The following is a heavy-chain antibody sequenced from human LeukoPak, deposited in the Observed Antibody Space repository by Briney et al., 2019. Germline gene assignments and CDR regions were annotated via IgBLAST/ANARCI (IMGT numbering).Heavy chain of an antibody. Sequence: SVKVSCKASGDTFSSYAISWVRQAPGQGLEWMGRIVPILGIANYAQEFQGRLIITADKATSSAYMELSSLRSEDTAVYYCARDQGDNSYGYYAIWYAFDVWGQGTMVTVSS. D-gene: IGHD5-18*01. V-gene: IGHV1-69*04. CDR1: GDTFSSYA. J-gene: IGHJ3*01. CDR3: ARDQGDNSYGYYAIWYAFDV. CDR2: IVPILGIA.